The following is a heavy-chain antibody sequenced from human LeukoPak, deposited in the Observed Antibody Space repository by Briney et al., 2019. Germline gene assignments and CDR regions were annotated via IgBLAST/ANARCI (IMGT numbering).Heavy chain of an antibody. CDR2: INPSGGST. CDR3: ARDRNYYDSQYYFDY. V-gene: IGHV1-46*01. J-gene: IGHJ4*02. Sequence: ASVKVSCKASGYTFTSYYMHWVRQAHGQGLEWMGKINPSGGSTSYAQKFQGRVTMTRDMSTSTVYMELSSLRSEDTAVYYCARDRNYYDSQYYFDYWGQGTLVTVSS. D-gene: IGHD3-22*01. CDR1: GYTFTSYY.